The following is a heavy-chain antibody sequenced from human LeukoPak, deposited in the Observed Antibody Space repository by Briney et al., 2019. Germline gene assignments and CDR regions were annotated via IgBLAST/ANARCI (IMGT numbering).Heavy chain of an antibody. CDR3: SRASRIAARRNRRGAYNWFDP. Sequence: GASVKVSCKASRYTLTSYDINWVRPATGKGLEWMGWMNPNRGKTGYTQKLQGRVTMTRKPSISTAYMELGSRKSESKDGDSYSRASRIAARRNRRGAYNWFDPWGQGTLVTVSS. D-gene: IGHD6-6*01. CDR1: RYTLTSYD. V-gene: IGHV1-8*01. J-gene: IGHJ5*02. CDR2: MNPNRGKT.